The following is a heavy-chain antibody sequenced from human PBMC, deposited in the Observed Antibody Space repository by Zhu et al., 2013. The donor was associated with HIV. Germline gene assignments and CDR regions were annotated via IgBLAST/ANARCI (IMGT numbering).Heavy chain of an antibody. J-gene: IGHJ6*02. CDR1: GYTFTSYG. V-gene: IGHV1-18*01. CDR2: ISAYNGNT. D-gene: IGHD3-16*01. Sequence: VQLVQSGAEVKKPGASVKVSCKASGYTFTSYGISWVRQAPGQGLEWMGWISAYNGNTNYAQKLQGRVTMTTDTSTSTAYMELRSLRSDDTAVYYCATSQYLRVTLDYYYYYGMDVWGQGTTVTVSS. CDR3: ATSQYLRVTLDYYYYYGMDV.